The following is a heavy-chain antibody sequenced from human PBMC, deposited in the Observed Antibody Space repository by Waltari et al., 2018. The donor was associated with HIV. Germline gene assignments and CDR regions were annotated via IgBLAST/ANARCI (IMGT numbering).Heavy chain of an antibody. CDR1: GFTFSSYW. CDR3: ARESEGYYASGTGNWFDP. Sequence: EVQLVESGGVLVQPGGSLRLSCAASGFTFSSYWMHWFRQATGKGLVWVSRITSDGSSTSYADSVKGRFTISRDNAKNTLYLQMNSLRAEDTAVYYCARESEGYYASGTGNWFDPWGQGTLVTVSS. V-gene: IGHV3-74*01. D-gene: IGHD3-10*01. J-gene: IGHJ5*02. CDR2: ITSDGSST.